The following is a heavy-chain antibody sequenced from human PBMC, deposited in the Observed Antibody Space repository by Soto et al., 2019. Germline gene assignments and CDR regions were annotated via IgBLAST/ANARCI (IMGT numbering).Heavy chain of an antibody. V-gene: IGHV1-69*04. J-gene: IGHJ4*02. CDR1: GDTFNFYS. CDR2: VNPILSMS. CDR3: ATSDASGYRAFDF. D-gene: IGHD2-15*01. Sequence: QVQLVQSGAEVKRPGSSVKVSCKASGDTFNFYSINWVRQAPGLGLEWMGRVNPILSMSNYAQRFQGRVTMTEDKTTSKAYMKLSGIRSEDTAIYYCATSDASGYRAFDFWGQGALVAVSS.